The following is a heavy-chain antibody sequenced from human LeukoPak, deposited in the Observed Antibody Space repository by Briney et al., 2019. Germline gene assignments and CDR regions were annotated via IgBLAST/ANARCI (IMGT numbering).Heavy chain of an antibody. Sequence: GGSLRLSCAASGFTFSSYSMNWVRQAPGKGLEWVANIKQDGSEKYYVDSVKGRFTISRDNAKNSLYLQMNSLRAEDTAVYYCARVGVKLELYYYYYMDVWGKGTTVTVSS. J-gene: IGHJ6*03. CDR2: IKQDGSEK. V-gene: IGHV3-7*01. CDR1: GFTFSSYS. CDR3: ARVGVKLELYYYYYMDV. D-gene: IGHD1-7*01.